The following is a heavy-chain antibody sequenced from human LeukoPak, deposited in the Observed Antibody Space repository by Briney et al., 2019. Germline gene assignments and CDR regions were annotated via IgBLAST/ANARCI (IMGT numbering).Heavy chain of an antibody. V-gene: IGHV4-59*08. CDR2: IYYSGST. CDR1: GGSISSYY. Sequence: ASETLSLTCTVSGGSISSYYWSWIRQPPGKGLEWIGYIYYSGSTNYNPSLKSRVTISVDTSKNQFSLKLSSVTAADTAVYYCARRRNDILTGPYYYYYGMGVWGQGTTVTVSS. J-gene: IGHJ6*02. D-gene: IGHD3-9*01. CDR3: ARRRNDILTGPYYYYYGMGV.